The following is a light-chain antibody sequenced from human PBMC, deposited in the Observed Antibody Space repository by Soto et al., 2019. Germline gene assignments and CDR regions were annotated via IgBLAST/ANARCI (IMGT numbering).Light chain of an antibody. V-gene: IGLV2-11*01. J-gene: IGLJ1*01. CDR1: SSDVVGYNF. Sequence: QSALPQPRSVSGSPGQSVTISCTGTSSDVVGYNFVSWYQQHPGKAPKFLTYDVTKRPSGVPDRFSGSKSGNALPLTISGPQAGADPDSVGSSYGGTYTAYVVATGPKVTLL. CDR3: SSYGGTYTAYV. CDR2: DVT.